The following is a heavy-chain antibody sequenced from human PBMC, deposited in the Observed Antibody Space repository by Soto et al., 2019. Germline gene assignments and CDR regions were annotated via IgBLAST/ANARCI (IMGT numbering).Heavy chain of an antibody. CDR2: ISSSGSTI. Sequence: PGGSLRLSCAASGFTFSSYEMNWVRQAPGKGLEWVSYISSSGSTIYYADSVKGRFTISRDNAKNSLYLQMNSLRAEDTAVYYCARGDYDFWSGAGYGMDVWGQGTTVTVSS. CDR3: ARGDYDFWSGAGYGMDV. V-gene: IGHV3-48*03. CDR1: GFTFSSYE. J-gene: IGHJ6*02. D-gene: IGHD3-3*01.